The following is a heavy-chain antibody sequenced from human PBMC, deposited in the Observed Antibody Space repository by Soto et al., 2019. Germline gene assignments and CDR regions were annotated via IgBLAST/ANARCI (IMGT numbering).Heavy chain of an antibody. CDR1: GGSISSGDYY. J-gene: IGHJ4*02. D-gene: IGHD3-22*01. CDR3: ARGGNYYDSSGYFVPLDY. Sequence: PSETLSLTCTVSGGSISSGDYYWSWIRQPPGKGLEWIGYIYYSGSTYYNPSLKSRVTISVDTSKNQFSRKLSSVTAADTAVYYCARGGNYYDSSGYFVPLDYWGQGTLVTVSS. V-gene: IGHV4-30-4*01. CDR2: IYYSGST.